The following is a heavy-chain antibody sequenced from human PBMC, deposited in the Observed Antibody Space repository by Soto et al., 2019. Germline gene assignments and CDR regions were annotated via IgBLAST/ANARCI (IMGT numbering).Heavy chain of an antibody. CDR3: ARSSPTVTTYY. CDR1: GGSISSGGYY. D-gene: IGHD4-17*01. Sequence: PSETLSLTCTVSGGSISSGGYYWSWIRQHPGKGLEWIGYIYYSGSTYYNPSLKSRVTISVDTSKNQFSLKLSSVTAADTAVYYCARSSPTVTTYYWGQGTLVTVSS. V-gene: IGHV4-31*03. CDR2: IYYSGST. J-gene: IGHJ4*02.